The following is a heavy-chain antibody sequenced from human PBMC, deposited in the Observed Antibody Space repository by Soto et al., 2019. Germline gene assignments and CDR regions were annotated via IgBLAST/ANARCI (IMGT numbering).Heavy chain of an antibody. CDR3: AREVSRGSFDP. CDR2: IYYSGST. V-gene: IGHV4-31*03. J-gene: IGHJ5*02. D-gene: IGHD3-10*01. Sequence: SETLSLTCTVSGGSISSCGYYWSRIRQHPGKGLEWIGYIYYSGSTYYNPSLKSRVTISVDTSKNQFSLKLSSVTAADTAVYYCAREVSRGSFDPWGQGTLVTVSS. CDR1: GGSISSCGYY.